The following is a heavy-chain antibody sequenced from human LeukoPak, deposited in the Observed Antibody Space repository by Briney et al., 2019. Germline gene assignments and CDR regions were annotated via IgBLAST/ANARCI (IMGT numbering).Heavy chain of an antibody. Sequence: SETLSLTCTVSGGSISSSSYYWGWIRQPPGKGLEWIGSIYYSGSTYYNPSLKSRVTISVDKSKNQFSLNLNSVTAADTAMYYCARDPGGGYQDDALDVWGQGTMVTVSS. J-gene: IGHJ3*01. D-gene: IGHD3-16*01. V-gene: IGHV4-39*07. CDR3: ARDPGGGYQDDALDV. CDR2: IYYSGST. CDR1: GGSISSSSYY.